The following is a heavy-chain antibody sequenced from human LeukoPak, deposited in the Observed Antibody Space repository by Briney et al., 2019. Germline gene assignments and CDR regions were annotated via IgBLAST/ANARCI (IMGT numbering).Heavy chain of an antibody. J-gene: IGHJ3*01. D-gene: IGHD1-26*01. CDR1: GFIFRSYP. Sequence: GGSLRLSCAASGFIFRSYPMHWVRQAPGRGLEWVAVVSYDGSGENYADSVNGRFTISRDNSKNTLYLQMNSLRAEDTAVFYCARDGVGTAFDLWGQGTMVTVSS. CDR3: ARDGVGTAFDL. CDR2: VSYDGSGE. V-gene: IGHV3-30*01.